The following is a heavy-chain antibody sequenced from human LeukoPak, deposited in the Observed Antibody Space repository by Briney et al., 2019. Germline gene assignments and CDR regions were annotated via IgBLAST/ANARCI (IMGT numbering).Heavy chain of an antibody. D-gene: IGHD3-10*01. V-gene: IGHV4-4*07. CDR1: GGSISSYY. Sequence: SETLSLTCTVSGGSISSYYWSWIRQPAGKGLEWIGRIYISGSTNYNPSLKSRVTISVDKSKNQFSLKLSSVTAADTAVYYCASSQFHRMVRGVPHWFDPWGQGILVTAAS. CDR2: IYISGST. J-gene: IGHJ5*02. CDR3: ASSQFHRMVRGVPHWFDP.